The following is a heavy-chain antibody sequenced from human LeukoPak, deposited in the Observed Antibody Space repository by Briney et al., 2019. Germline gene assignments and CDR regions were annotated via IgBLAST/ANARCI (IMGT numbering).Heavy chain of an antibody. V-gene: IGHV3-48*03. Sequence: GGSLRLSCAASGFTFSSYEMNWVRQAPGKGLEWVSYISSSGSTIYYADSVKGRFTISRDNAKNSLYLQMNSLGAEDTAVYYCAKDPPYSGSYQPHDAFDIWGQGTMVTVSS. CDR3: AKDPPYSGSYQPHDAFDI. J-gene: IGHJ3*02. CDR2: ISSSGSTI. D-gene: IGHD1-26*01. CDR1: GFTFSSYE.